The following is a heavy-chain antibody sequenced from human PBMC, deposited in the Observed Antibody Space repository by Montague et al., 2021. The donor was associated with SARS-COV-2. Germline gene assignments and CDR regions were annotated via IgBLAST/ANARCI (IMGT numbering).Heavy chain of an antibody. CDR3: AALGYCSSTSCPL. Sequence: SLRLSCAASGFTFSSYAMHWVRQAPGKGLEWVVVISYDGSNKYYADSVKGRFTISRDNSKNTLYLQMNSLRAEDTAVYYCAALGYCSSTSCPLWGQGTLVTVSS. CDR2: ISYDGSNK. D-gene: IGHD2-2*01. V-gene: IGHV3-30-3*01. J-gene: IGHJ4*02. CDR1: GFTFSSYA.